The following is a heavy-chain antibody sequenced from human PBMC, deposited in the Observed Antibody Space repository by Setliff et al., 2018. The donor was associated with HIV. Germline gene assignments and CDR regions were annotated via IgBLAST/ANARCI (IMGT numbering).Heavy chain of an antibody. CDR1: DDPISSYY. J-gene: IGHJ6*03. CDR3: ALTGHRLLRGYMDV. V-gene: IGHV4-4*07. Sequence: KTSETLSLTCYVTDDPISSYYWSWVRQPAGKGLEWIGRLYVRGDTNYNPSLKSRVTMSLDTSKKHFSLSLKSVTAADTAVYYCALTGHRLLRGYMDVWGKGTTVTVSS. D-gene: IGHD2-15*01. CDR2: LYVRGDT.